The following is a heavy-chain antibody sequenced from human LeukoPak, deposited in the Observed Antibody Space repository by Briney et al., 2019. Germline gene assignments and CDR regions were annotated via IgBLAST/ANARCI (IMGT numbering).Heavy chain of an antibody. CDR1: SDSISSYY. CDR3: ARVGSYFPYYYIDV. V-gene: IGHV4-59*01. J-gene: IGHJ6*03. Sequence: SETLSLTCTVSSDSISSYYWSWIRQSPEKGLDWIGYFYYSGSTNYNPSLKSRATISVDTSKNQFSLKLSSVTAADTALYYCARVGSYFPYYYIDVWGKGTTVTVSS. D-gene: IGHD3-10*01. CDR2: FYYSGST.